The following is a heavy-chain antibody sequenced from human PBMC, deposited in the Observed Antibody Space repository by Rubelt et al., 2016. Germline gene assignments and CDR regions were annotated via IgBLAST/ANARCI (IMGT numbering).Heavy chain of an antibody. Sequence: QVQLQQWGAGLLKPSETLSLTCAVYGGSFSGYYWSWIRQPPGKGLEWIGEINHSGSTNYNPSLKSRVTISVDTSKNQFSLKLSSVTAADTAVYYCARGGGRSSWSYYYYGMDVWGQGTTVTVSS. D-gene: IGHD6-13*01. J-gene: IGHJ6*02. V-gene: IGHV4-34*01. CDR3: ARGGGRSSWSYYYYGMDV. CDR1: GGSFSGYY. CDR2: INHSGST.